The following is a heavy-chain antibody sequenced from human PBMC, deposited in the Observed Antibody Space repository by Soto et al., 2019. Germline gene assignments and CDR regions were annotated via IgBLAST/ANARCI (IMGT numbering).Heavy chain of an antibody. CDR3: AGEHCSSSGVCAFDI. V-gene: IGHV6-1*01. CDR1: GDSVSSNSAA. CDR2: TYYRSTWYH. J-gene: IGHJ3*02. Sequence: QVQLQQSGPGLVKPSQTLSLTCAISGDSVSSNSAAWNWIRQSPSRGLEWLGSTYYRSTWYHVSAVSVKSRITINPDTSKDRCSLPLNSVTRGGTAVYYCAGEHCSSSGVCAFDIWGDRTMVAVSS. D-gene: IGHD2-2*01.